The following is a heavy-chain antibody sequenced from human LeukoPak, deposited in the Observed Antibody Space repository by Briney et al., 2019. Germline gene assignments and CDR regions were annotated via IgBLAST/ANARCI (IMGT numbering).Heavy chain of an antibody. CDR2: IYYSGSA. V-gene: IGHV4-39*02. CDR1: GGSISSSSYY. D-gene: IGHD3-10*01. J-gene: IGHJ4*02. Sequence: SETLSLTCTVSGGSISSSSYYWGWIRQPPGKGLEWIGTIYYSGSAYYNPSLKSRVTMSVDTSKNHFSLKLSSVTAADMAVYYCATIYYYGSGTYLAPWGQGTLVTVSS. CDR3: ATIYYYGSGTYLAP.